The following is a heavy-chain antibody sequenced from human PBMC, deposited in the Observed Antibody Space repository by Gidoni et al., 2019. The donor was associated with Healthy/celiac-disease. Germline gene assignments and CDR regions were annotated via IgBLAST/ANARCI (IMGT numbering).Heavy chain of an antibody. CDR3: AREASRGGVVVTAIRGYFDY. V-gene: IGHV1-46*01. CDR2: INPSGGST. Sequence: QGLEWMGIINPSGGSTSYAQKFQGRVTMTRDTSTSTVYMELSSLRSEDTAVYYCAREASRGGVVVTAIRGYFDYWGQGTLVTVSS. J-gene: IGHJ4*02. D-gene: IGHD2-21*02.